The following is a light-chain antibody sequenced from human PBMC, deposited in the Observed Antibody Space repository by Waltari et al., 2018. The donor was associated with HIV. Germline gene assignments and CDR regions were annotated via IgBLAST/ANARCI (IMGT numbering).Light chain of an antibody. CDR1: SSNIGNNY. J-gene: IGLJ2*01. CDR2: DNH. CDR3: GTWDSSLSAGV. Sequence: QSVLTPPPSVSAAPGQKITISCSGSSSNIGNNYVSWNQQLPGTAPKLLIYDNHKRPSGIPDRFSGSKSGTSATLGITGLQTGDEADYYCGTWDSSLSAGVFGGGTKVTVL. V-gene: IGLV1-51*01.